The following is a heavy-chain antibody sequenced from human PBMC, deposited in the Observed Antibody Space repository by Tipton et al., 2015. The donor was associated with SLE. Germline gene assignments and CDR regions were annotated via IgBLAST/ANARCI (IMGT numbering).Heavy chain of an antibody. CDR1: GGSISSHY. CDR2: IYYSGST. CDR3: ARDHGSSWSYFDY. Sequence: TLSLTCTVSGGSISSHYWSWIRQPPGKGLEWIGSIYYSGSTYYNPSLKSRVTISVDTSKNQFSLKLSSVTAADTAVYYCARDHGSSWSYFDYWGQGTLVTVSS. D-gene: IGHD6-13*01. J-gene: IGHJ4*02. V-gene: IGHV4-59*11.